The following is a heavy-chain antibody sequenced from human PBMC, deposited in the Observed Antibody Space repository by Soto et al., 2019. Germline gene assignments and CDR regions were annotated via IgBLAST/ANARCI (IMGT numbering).Heavy chain of an antibody. J-gene: IGHJ3*02. CDR1: GGSISGSSYY. V-gene: IGHV4-39*01. Sequence: SGTLSLTCTVSGGSISGSSYYWGWIRQPPGKGLEWIGSIYYSGSTYYDPSLKSRVTISVDTSKNQFSLKLSSVTAADTAVYYCARHXPRIAAAGTRGRGAFDIWGQGTMVTVSS. CDR3: ARHXPRIAAAGTRGRGAFDI. D-gene: IGHD6-13*01. CDR2: IYYSGST.